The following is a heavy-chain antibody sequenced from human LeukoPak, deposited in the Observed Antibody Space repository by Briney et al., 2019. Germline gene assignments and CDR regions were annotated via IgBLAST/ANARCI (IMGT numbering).Heavy chain of an antibody. J-gene: IGHJ4*02. Sequence: PSETLSLTCTVSGGSISSYYWSWLRQPPGKGLEWFGYIYYSGSTNYNPSLKSRVTISVDTSKNQFSLKLSSVTAADTAVYYCARTHDRSGSYLFDYWGQGTLVTVSS. D-gene: IGHD1-26*01. CDR1: GGSISSYY. CDR3: ARTHDRSGSYLFDY. CDR2: IYYSGST. V-gene: IGHV4-59*01.